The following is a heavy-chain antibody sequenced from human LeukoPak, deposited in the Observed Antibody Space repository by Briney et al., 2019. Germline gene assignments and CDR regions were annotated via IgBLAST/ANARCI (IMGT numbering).Heavy chain of an antibody. D-gene: IGHD6-13*01. CDR2: IYYSGST. CDR3: ARTYGSSGLGYFDL. Sequence: SETLSLTCTVAGGSISSNYWSWFRQPPGKGLEWIGYIYYSGSTNYSPSLKSRLTISVDTSKNQFSLKLSSVTAADTAVYYCARTYGSSGLGYFDLWGRGTLVTVSS. V-gene: IGHV4-59*01. J-gene: IGHJ2*01. CDR1: GGSISSNY.